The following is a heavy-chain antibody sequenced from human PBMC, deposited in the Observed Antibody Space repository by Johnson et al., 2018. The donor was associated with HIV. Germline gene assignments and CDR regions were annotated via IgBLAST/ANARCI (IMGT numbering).Heavy chain of an antibody. J-gene: IGHJ3*02. V-gene: IGHV3-30*03. CDR2: ISYAGSNT. Sequence: QVQLVESGGGVVQPGRSLRLSCAVSGFTLTNYGIHWVRQAPDNGLEWVALISYAGSNTYYADSVRGRFTLSRDISKNTLYLQMNSLRAEDTAVYYCAMDGPLAAEPAGLGAFDIWGQGTMVTVSS. CDR1: GFTLTNYG. D-gene: IGHD6-13*01. CDR3: AMDGPLAAEPAGLGAFDI.